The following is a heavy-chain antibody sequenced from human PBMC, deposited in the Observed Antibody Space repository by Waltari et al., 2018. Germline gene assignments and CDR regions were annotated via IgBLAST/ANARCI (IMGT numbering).Heavy chain of an antibody. D-gene: IGHD6-13*01. V-gene: IGHV1-46*01. Sequence: QVQLVQSGAEVKKPGASVTVSCKASGYTFTSYYMHWVRQAPRQGLEWMGIINPSGGSTSYAQKFQGRVTMTRDTSTSTVYMELSSLRSEDTAVYYCARRQGYSSSWYYFDYWGQGTLVTVSS. CDR3: ARRQGYSSSWYYFDY. CDR2: INPSGGST. J-gene: IGHJ4*02. CDR1: GYTFTSYY.